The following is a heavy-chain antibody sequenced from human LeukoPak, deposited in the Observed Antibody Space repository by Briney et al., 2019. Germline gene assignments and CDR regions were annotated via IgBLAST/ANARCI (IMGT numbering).Heavy chain of an antibody. V-gene: IGHV3-20*04. CDR2: INWNGGST. CDR1: GFTFDDYG. J-gene: IGHJ4*02. Sequence: PGGSLRLSCAASGFTFDDYGMSWVRQAPGKGLEWVSGINWNGGSTGHADSVKGRFTISRDNAKNSLYLQMNSLRAEDTALYYCARVYYYGSGSYYYFDYWGQGTLVTVSS. D-gene: IGHD3-10*01. CDR3: ARVYYYGSGSYYYFDY.